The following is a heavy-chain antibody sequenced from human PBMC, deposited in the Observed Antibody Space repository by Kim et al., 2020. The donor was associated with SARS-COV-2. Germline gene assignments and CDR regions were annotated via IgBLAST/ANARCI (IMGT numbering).Heavy chain of an antibody. Sequence: YADSVKGRLPISRDNSRNTRYLQMTSLRAEDTAVYYCARGDGAAAGTSFDYWGQGTLVTVSS. J-gene: IGHJ4*02. V-gene: IGHV3-23*03. CDR3: ARGDGAAAGTSFDY. D-gene: IGHD6-13*01.